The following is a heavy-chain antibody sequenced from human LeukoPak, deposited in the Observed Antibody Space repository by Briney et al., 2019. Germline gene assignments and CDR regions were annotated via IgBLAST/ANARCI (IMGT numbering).Heavy chain of an antibody. CDR1: GYNLSAYG. D-gene: IGHD3-10*01. CDR3: ARVEVHPRRYFYYMDV. Sequence: GASVMVSCKASGYNLSAYGIGWVRQAPGQGLEWMGWLSADKSQVNYAQKFQDRVILTTDTSTNTARMELRNLKFDDTAVYFCARVEVHPRRYFYYMDVWGKGTTVTISS. J-gene: IGHJ6*03. CDR2: LSADKSQV. V-gene: IGHV1-18*04.